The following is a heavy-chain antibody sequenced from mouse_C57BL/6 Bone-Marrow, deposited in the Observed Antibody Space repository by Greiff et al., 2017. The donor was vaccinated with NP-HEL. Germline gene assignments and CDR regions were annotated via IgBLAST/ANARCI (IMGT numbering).Heavy chain of an antibody. Sequence: EVQVVESGGDLVKPGGSLKLSCAASGFTFSSYGMSWVRQTPDKRLEWVATISSGGSYTYYPDSVKGRFTISRDNAKNTLYLQMSSLKSEDTAMYYCARPLRGAYWGQGTLVTVSA. CDR2: ISSGGSYT. J-gene: IGHJ3*01. CDR3: ARPLRGAY. V-gene: IGHV5-6*01. CDR1: GFTFSSYG.